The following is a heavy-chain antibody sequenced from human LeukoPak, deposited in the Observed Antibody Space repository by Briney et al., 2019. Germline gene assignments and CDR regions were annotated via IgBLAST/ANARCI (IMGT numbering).Heavy chain of an antibody. CDR2: IYYSGSS. Sequence: NSSETLSLTCTLSGGSISTYYWSRIRQPPGKGLEWIGYIYYSGSSGYNPSLKSRGTISVDTSKNQFSLKLSSVTAADTAVYYCARGSITVVPAFDIWGQGTMVTVSS. CDR3: ARGSITVVPAFDI. J-gene: IGHJ3*02. CDR1: GGSISTYY. D-gene: IGHD3-3*01. V-gene: IGHV4-59*12.